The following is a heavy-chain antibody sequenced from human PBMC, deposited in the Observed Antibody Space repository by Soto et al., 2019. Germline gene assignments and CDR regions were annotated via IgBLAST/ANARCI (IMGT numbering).Heavy chain of an antibody. J-gene: IGHJ4*02. Sequence: GASVKVSCKASGYTFTGYYMHWVRQAPGQGLEWMGWINPNSGGTNCAQKFQGWVTMTRDTSISTAYMELSRLRSDDTAVYYCARDPSPTAMVRIPKYYFDYWGQGTLVTVSS. CDR2: INPNSGGT. D-gene: IGHD5-18*01. CDR1: GYTFTGYY. V-gene: IGHV1-2*04. CDR3: ARDPSPTAMVRIPKYYFDY.